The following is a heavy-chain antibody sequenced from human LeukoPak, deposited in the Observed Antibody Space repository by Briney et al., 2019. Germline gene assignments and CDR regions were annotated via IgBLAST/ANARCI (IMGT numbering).Heavy chain of an antibody. CDR1: GGTFSSYA. CDR3: ARERQQYGSGSYYNAFDY. D-gene: IGHD3-10*01. V-gene: IGHV1-69*04. Sequence: ASVKVSCKASGGTFSSYAISWVRQAPGQGLEWMGRIIPILGIANYAQKFQGRVTITADKSTSTAYMELSSLRSEDTAVYYCARERQQYGSGSYYNAFDYWGQGTLVTVSS. CDR2: IIPILGIA. J-gene: IGHJ4*02.